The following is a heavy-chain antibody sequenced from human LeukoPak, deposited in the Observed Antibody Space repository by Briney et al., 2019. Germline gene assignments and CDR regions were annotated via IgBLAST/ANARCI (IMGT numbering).Heavy chain of an antibody. J-gene: IGHJ5*02. Sequence: SETLSLTCTVSGDPISSSTYYWAWIRQPPGKGLEWIGSIYYRGSTFYNPSLKSRVTISVDTSMNQFSLRLSSVTAADTAVYYCARQVRNGPGHNWFDPWGQGTLVAVSS. CDR2: IYYRGST. V-gene: IGHV4-39*01. CDR1: GDPISSSTYY. D-gene: IGHD3-10*01. CDR3: ARQVRNGPGHNWFDP.